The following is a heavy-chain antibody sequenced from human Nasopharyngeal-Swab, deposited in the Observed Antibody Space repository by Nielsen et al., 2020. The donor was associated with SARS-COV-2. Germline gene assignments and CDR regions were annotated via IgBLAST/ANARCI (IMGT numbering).Heavy chain of an antibody. D-gene: IGHD2-15*01. J-gene: IGHJ6*04. CDR1: GGSFSGYY. Sequence: ESLKISCAVYGGSFSGYYWSWIRQPPGKGLEWIGEINHSGSTNYNPSLKSRATISVDTSKNQFSLKLSSVTAADTAVYYCAREARAGVVVAATVDVWGKGTTVTVSS. CDR3: AREARAGVVVAATVDV. CDR2: INHSGST. V-gene: IGHV4-34*01.